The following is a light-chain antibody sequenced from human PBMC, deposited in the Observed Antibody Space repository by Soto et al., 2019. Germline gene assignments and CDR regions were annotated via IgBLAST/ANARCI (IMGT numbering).Light chain of an antibody. CDR2: GAS. J-gene: IGKJ1*01. V-gene: IGKV3-15*01. CDR3: QQNNHWLWT. Sequence: EIVMTQSPATLSVSPGERATLSCRARQSISSNLAWYQQKPGQAPRLLIYGASTRATGIPARFSGSGSGTEFTLTITSLQSEDFAVYYCQQNNHWLWTFGQGTKVEIK. CDR1: QSISSN.